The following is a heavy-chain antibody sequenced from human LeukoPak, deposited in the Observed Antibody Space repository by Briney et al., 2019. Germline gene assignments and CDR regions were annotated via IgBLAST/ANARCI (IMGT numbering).Heavy chain of an antibody. CDR1: GFTFSSYG. J-gene: IGHJ4*02. V-gene: IGHV3-30*18. CDR3: AKDVGDFWSGFDY. CDR2: ISYDGSNK. D-gene: IGHD3-3*01. Sequence: GGSLRLSCAASGFTFSSYGMHWVRQAPGKGLEWVAVISYDGSNKYYADSVKGRFTISRDNSKNTLYLQMNSLRAEDTAVYYCAKDVGDFWSGFDYWGQGTLVTVSS.